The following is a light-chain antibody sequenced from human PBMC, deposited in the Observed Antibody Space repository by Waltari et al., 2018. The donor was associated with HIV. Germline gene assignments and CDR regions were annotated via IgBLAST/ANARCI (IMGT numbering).Light chain of an antibody. Sequence: QSALTQPASVSGSLGQSVTISCPGTNRNIGRHNVVSWYKQQPGKVPKLLIFEVNKRPSGVSSRFFGSKSGNTASLTISRLQTDDEAAYYCCSFAGDKDSQISKYVFGTGTTVTVL. CDR1: NRNIGRHNV. V-gene: IGLV2-23*02. CDR3: CSFAGDKDSQISKYV. CDR2: EVN. J-gene: IGLJ1*01.